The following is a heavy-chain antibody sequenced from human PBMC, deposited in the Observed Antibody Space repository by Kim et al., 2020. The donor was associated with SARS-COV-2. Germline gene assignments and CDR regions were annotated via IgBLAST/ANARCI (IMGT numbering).Heavy chain of an antibody. CDR3: ARQYSSGWYGLTYFDY. Sequence: SETLSLTYSVSGGSISSSSHYWGWIRQSPGKGLEWIGSIYASGSTYYNPSLESRVVVSVDKTKNQFSLNLRSVTASDRGVYFCARQYSSGWYGLTYFDY. CDR1: GGSISSSSHY. J-gene: IGHJ4*01. D-gene: IGHD6-19*01. V-gene: IGHV4-39*01. CDR2: IYASGST.